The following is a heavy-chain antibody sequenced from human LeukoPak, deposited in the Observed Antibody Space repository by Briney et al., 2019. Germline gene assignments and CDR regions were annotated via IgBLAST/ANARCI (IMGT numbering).Heavy chain of an antibody. J-gene: IGHJ4*02. CDR2: INHSGST. V-gene: IGHV4-34*01. CDR1: GGSFSGYY. D-gene: IGHD2-2*01. Sequence: SETLSLTCAAYGGSFSGYYWSWIRQPPGKGLEWIGEINHSGSTNYNPSLKSRVTISVDTSKNQFSLKLSSVTAADTAVYYCARASCSSTSCYGAGFDYWGQGTLVTVSS. CDR3: ARASCSSTSCYGAGFDY.